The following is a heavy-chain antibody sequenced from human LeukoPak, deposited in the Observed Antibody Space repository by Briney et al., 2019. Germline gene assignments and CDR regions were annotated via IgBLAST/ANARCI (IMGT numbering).Heavy chain of an antibody. J-gene: IGHJ4*02. V-gene: IGHV1-18*04. Sequence: GASVKVSCKASGYTFTSYYMHWVRQAPGQGLEWMGIISSYNGNTKYAQKFQGRITMTKDTLTSTAYMELRSLDSDDTAVYYCACQEGLEWEGIDHWGQGTLVTVSA. CDR1: GYTFTSYY. CDR2: ISSYNGNT. D-gene: IGHD3-3*01. CDR3: ACQEGLEWEGIDH.